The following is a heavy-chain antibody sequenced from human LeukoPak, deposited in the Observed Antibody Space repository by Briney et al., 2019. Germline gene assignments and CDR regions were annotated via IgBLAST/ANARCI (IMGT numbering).Heavy chain of an antibody. V-gene: IGHV3-23*01. CDR2: ISGSGGST. J-gene: IGHJ4*02. CDR3: AKGYCSSISCYADY. D-gene: IGHD2-2*01. Sequence: PGGSLRLSCAASGFTFSSSAMSWVRQAPGKGLEWVSTISGSGGSTYYADSVKGRFTISRDNSKNTLYQQMNSLRAEDTAVYYCAKGYCSSISCYADYWGQGTLVTVSS. CDR1: GFTFSSSA.